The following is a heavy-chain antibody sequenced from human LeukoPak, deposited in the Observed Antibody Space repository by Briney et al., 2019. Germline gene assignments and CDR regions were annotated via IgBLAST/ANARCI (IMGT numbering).Heavy chain of an antibody. J-gene: IGHJ4*02. V-gene: IGHV3-23*01. Sequence: GGSLRLSCAASGFTFSTYAMSWVRQAPGKGLEWVSAISGSGGSTYYADSVKGRFTISRDNSKNTLYLQMNSLRAEDTAVYYCAKATSPHPRLNDYWGQGTLVTVSS. CDR2: ISGSGGST. CDR1: GFTFSTYA. CDR3: AKATSPHPRLNDY. D-gene: IGHD2-2*01.